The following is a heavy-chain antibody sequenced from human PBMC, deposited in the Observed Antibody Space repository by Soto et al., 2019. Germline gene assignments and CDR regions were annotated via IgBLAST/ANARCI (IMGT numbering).Heavy chain of an antibody. CDR3: ARAFGSRNWCDP. J-gene: IGHJ5*02. Sequence: QVQLQESGPGLVKPSATLSLTCNVSGGSIDSFYWRWIRQPPGKGLEWMGYVDYLGSTKYNPPLENRITISVDTSKSQFSLSLNSVTAADTAACYSARAFGSRNWCDPWGQGTLVTVSA. CDR2: VDYLGST. V-gene: IGHV4-59*01. CDR1: GGSIDSFY. D-gene: IGHD3-16*01.